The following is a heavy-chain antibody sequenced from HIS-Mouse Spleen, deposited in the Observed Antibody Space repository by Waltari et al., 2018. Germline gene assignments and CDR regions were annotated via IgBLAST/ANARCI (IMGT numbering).Heavy chain of an antibody. CDR2: IYYSGST. D-gene: IGHD6-13*01. Sequence: QLQLQESGPGLVKPSETLSLTCPVPGGSIRSMRYYCVWIRPPPGKGLEWIGSIYYSGSTYYNPSLKSRVTISVDTSKNQFSLKLSSVTAADTAVYYCAREIPYSSSWYDWYFDLWGRGTLVTVSS. V-gene: IGHV4-39*07. CDR1: GGSIRSMRYY. J-gene: IGHJ2*01. CDR3: AREIPYSSSWYDWYFDL.